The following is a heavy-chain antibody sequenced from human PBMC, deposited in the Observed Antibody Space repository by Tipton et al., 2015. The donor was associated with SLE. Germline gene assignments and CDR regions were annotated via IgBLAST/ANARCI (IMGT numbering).Heavy chain of an antibody. J-gene: IGHJ3*02. Sequence: TLSLTCTVSGGSISSSSYYWGWIRQPPGKGLEWIGSIYYSGSTYYNPSLKSRVTISVDTSKNRFSLKLSSVTAADTAVYYCARELQQLVAFDIWGQGTMVTVSS. CDR1: GGSISSSSYY. CDR3: ARELQQLVAFDI. CDR2: IYYSGST. V-gene: IGHV4-39*07. D-gene: IGHD6-6*01.